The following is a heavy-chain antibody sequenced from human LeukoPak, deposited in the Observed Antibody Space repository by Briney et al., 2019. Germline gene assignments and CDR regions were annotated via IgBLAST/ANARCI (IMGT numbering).Heavy chain of an antibody. CDR2: IYYSGST. CDR1: GGSISSSSYY. J-gene: IGHJ4*02. CDR3: AFEDYYDSSGYFDY. V-gene: IGHV4-39*01. D-gene: IGHD3-22*01. Sequence: SETLSLTCTVSGGSISSSSYYWGWIRQPPGKGLEWIGSIYYSGSTYYNPSLKSRVTISVDTSKNQFSLKLSSVTAADTAVYYCAFEDYYDSSGYFDYWGQRTLVTVSS.